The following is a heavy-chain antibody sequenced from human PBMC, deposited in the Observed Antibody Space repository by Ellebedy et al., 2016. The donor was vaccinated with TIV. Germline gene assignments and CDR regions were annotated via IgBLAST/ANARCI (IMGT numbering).Heavy chain of an antibody. D-gene: IGHD2-2*01. CDR1: GFTFSHSA. V-gene: IGHV3-30*03. Sequence: GGSLRLSCAASGFTFSHSAMHWARQAPGKGLEWVAVISSDGNNKYYSDSVKGRFTISRDNSKNTLYLQMNSLRAEDTAVYYCARNDMPAYPCFDFWGQGTLVTVSS. J-gene: IGHJ4*02. CDR3: ARNDMPAYPCFDF. CDR2: ISSDGNNK.